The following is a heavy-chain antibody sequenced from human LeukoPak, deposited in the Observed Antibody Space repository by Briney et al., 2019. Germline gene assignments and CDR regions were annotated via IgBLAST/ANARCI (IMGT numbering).Heavy chain of an antibody. CDR2: IYSGGAT. D-gene: IGHD3-22*01. J-gene: IGHJ5*02. V-gene: IGHV3-66*01. CDR1: GLTVSDNF. CDR3: AREGVNYHDSSGYYAVS. Sequence: GGSLRLSCAASGLTVSDNFMDWVRQAPGKGLEWVSTIYSGGATYYADSVRGRFTISRDSSQNTVYLQKNSLRAEDTAVYYCAREGVNYHDSSGYYAVSWGQGTLVTASS.